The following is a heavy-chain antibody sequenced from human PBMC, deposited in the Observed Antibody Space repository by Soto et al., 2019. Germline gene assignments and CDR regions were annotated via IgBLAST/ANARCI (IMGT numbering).Heavy chain of an antibody. CDR2: ISYDGSNK. Sequence: QVQLVESGGGVVQPGRSLRPSCAASGFTFSSYGMHWVRQAPGKGLEWVAVISYDGSNKYYADSVKGRFTISRDNSKNTLYLQMNSLRAEDTAVYYCAKDTRAGVYGMDVWGQGTTVTVSS. J-gene: IGHJ6*02. CDR3: AKDTRAGVYGMDV. V-gene: IGHV3-30*18. CDR1: GFTFSSYG. D-gene: IGHD3-10*01.